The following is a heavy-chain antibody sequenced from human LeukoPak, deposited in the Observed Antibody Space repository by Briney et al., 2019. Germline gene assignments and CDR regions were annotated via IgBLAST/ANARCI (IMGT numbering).Heavy chain of an antibody. Sequence: GGSLRLSCAASGFTFSSYAMSWVRQAPGKGLEWVSGISGSGGGTYYADSAKGRFTISRDNSKNTLYLQVNSLRAEDTAVYYCAKDRVSKMTTVTRIDYWGQGTLVTVSS. D-gene: IGHD4-17*01. CDR2: ISGSGGGT. CDR3: AKDRVSKMTTVTRIDY. J-gene: IGHJ4*02. CDR1: GFTFSSYA. V-gene: IGHV3-23*01.